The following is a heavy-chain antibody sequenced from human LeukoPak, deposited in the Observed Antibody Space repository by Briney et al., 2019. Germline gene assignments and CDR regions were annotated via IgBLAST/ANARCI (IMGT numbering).Heavy chain of an antibody. CDR3: ARGSHYFDF. CDR2: ISDSGRTI. V-gene: IGHV3-48*03. CDR1: GFTFSVHE. D-gene: IGHD6-6*01. Sequence: GGSLRLSCAASGFTFSVHEMNWVRQAPGKGLEWLSYISDSGRTIYYADSVDGRFTISRDNAKNSLFLQMNSLRVEDTAVYFCARGSHYFDFWGQGTPVTVSS. J-gene: IGHJ4*02.